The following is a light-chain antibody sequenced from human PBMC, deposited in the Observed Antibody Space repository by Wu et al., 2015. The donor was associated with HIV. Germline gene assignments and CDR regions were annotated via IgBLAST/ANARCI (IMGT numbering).Light chain of an antibody. CDR2: VHS. CDR3: QQYNSWPRT. J-gene: IGKJ1*01. Sequence: WYRRRTLRATAPTESSSMVHSSGPLGIPARFSGSGSGTXFTLTISSLQSEDFAVYYCQQYNSWPRTFGQGTKVEIK. V-gene: IGKV3-15*01.